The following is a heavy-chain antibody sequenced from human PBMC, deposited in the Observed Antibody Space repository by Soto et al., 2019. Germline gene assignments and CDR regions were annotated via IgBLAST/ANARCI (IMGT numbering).Heavy chain of an antibody. J-gene: IGHJ5*02. CDR1: AYTFCTYD. CDR3: ARHHGPTTSENWFDP. D-gene: IGHD5-12*01. Sequence: SVKVSFKASAYTFCTYDISWVRQAPGQGLEWMGWISTYSGDTKYAQKFQGRVTMTTDTSTTTAYLELRSLRSDDTAVYYCARHHGPTTSENWFDPWGQGTLVTVSS. V-gene: IGHV1-18*01. CDR2: ISTYSGDT.